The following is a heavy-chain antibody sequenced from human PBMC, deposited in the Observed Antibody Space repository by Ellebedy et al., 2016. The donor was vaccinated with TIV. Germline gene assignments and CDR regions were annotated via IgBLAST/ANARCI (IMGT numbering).Heavy chain of an antibody. Sequence: MPSETLSLTCSVSGGTISSYYWSWFRQPPAQALEWIGYIYYSGSTNYNPSLQSRVTMSVDKSKNQFSLKLSSVTAANTAVYYCAGGYSSGWTDYWGQGTLVTVSS. D-gene: IGHD6-19*01. CDR2: IYYSGST. J-gene: IGHJ4*02. CDR1: GGTISSYY. CDR3: AGGYSSGWTDY. V-gene: IGHV4-59*12.